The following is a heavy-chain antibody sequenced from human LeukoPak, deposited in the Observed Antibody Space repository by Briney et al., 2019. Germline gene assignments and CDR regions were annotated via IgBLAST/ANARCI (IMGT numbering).Heavy chain of an antibody. D-gene: IGHD3-10*01. CDR1: GGSISSGSYD. CDR3: ARHSSGSQTYYYYYYMDV. CDR2: IYTSGRT. V-gene: IGHV4-61*02. J-gene: IGHJ6*03. Sequence: PSETLSLTCTVSGGSISSGSYDWSWIRQPAGKGLEWNGRIYTSGRTNYNPSLKSRVTISVDTSKNQFSLKLSSVTAADTAVYYCARHSSGSQTYYYYYYMDVWGKGTTVTISS.